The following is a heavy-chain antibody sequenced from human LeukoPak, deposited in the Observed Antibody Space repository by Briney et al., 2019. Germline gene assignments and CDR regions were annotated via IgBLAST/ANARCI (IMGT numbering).Heavy chain of an antibody. CDR1: GFTFSTYW. Sequence: GGSLRLSCAASGFTFSTYWMSWVRQAPRKGLEWVANIKEDGSEKYYGDSVKGRFTISRDNAKNSLYLEMNSLRVEDTAVYYCARDSSGYQWGQGTLVTVSS. J-gene: IGHJ4*02. D-gene: IGHD3-22*01. CDR3: ARDSSGYQ. V-gene: IGHV3-7*01. CDR2: IKEDGSEK.